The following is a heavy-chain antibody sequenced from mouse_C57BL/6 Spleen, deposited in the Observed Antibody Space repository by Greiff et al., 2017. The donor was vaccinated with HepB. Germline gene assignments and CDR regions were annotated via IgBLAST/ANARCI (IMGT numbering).Heavy chain of an antibody. CDR1: GFTFSSYA. V-gene: IGHV5-4*03. D-gene: IGHD1-1*01. CDR2: ISDGGSYT. Sequence: DVKLVESGGGLVKPGGSLKLSCAASGFTFSSYAMSWVRQTPEKRLEWVATISDGGSYTYYPDNVKGRFTISRDNAKNNLYLQMSHLKSEDTAMYYCARVVAKDYFDYWGQGTTLTVSS. CDR3: ARVVAKDYFDY. J-gene: IGHJ2*01.